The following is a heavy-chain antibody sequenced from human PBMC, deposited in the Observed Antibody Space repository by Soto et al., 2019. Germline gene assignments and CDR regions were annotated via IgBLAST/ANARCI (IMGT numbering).Heavy chain of an antibody. CDR1: GGSISSGGYS. CDR2: IYHSGST. D-gene: IGHD5-18*01. Sequence: QLQLQESGSGLVKPSQTLSLTCAVSGGSISSGGYSWSWIRQPPGKGLEWIGYIYHSGSTYYNPSLKSRVTISVDRSKNQFSLKLSAVTAADTAGYYCARAIDRGYSYGYGGGIDYWGQGTLVTVSS. V-gene: IGHV4-30-2*01. CDR3: ARAIDRGYSYGYGGGIDY. J-gene: IGHJ4*02.